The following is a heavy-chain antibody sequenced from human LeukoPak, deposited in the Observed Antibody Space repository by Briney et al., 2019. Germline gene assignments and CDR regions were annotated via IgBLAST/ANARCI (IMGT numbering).Heavy chain of an antibody. CDR1: GGSISSRSYY. CDR3: ARHVPSRRWFDP. V-gene: IGHV4-39*01. J-gene: IGHJ5*02. CDR2: INHSGST. Sequence: SETLSLTCTVSGGSISSRSYYWGWIRQPPGKGLEWIGEINHSGSTNYNPSLKSRVTISVDTSKNQFSLKLSSVTAADTAVYYRARHVPSRRWFDPWGQGTLVTASS. D-gene: IGHD2-2*01.